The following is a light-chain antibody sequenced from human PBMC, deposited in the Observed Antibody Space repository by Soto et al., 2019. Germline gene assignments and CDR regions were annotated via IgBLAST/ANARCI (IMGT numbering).Light chain of an antibody. CDR3: AAWDDNLSGLYV. CDR2: RNS. CDR1: ASTIGRNY. V-gene: IGLV1-47*01. Sequence: QSVLTQSPSASGTPGQRVTISCSGGASTIGRNYVYWYQQLPGTAPKLLIYRNSQRPSGVPDRFSGSKSGTSASLAISGLRSEDEADYYCAAWDDNLSGLYVFGAGTQLTVL. J-gene: IGLJ7*01.